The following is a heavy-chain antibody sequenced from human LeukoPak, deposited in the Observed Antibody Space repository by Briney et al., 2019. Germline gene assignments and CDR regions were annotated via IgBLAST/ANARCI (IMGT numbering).Heavy chain of an antibody. CDR2: IGTAGDT. Sequence: PGGSLRLSCAASGFTFSRYDMHWVRQATGKGLEWVSGIGTAGDTYYAGSVKGRFTISRENAKNSLYLQMNSLTAGDTAVYYCAGAGSETQWRAFDFWGQGALVTDFS. D-gene: IGHD6-19*01. CDR3: AGAGSETQWRAFDF. J-gene: IGHJ4*02. CDR1: GFTFSRYD. V-gene: IGHV3-13*01.